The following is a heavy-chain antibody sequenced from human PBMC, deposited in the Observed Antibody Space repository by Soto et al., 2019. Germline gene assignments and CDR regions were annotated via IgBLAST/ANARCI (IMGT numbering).Heavy chain of an antibody. V-gene: IGHV3-23*01. D-gene: IGHD6-13*01. J-gene: IGHJ5*02. CDR2: ISGSGGST. CDR1: GFTFSSYA. CDR3: AKDGDSSSWSNWFDP. Sequence: EVQLLESGGGLVQPGGSLRLSFAASGFTFSSYAMSWVRQAPGKGLEWVSAISGSGGSTYYADSVKGRFTISRDNSKNTLYLQMNSLRAEDTAVYYCAKDGDSSSWSNWFDPWGQGTLVTVSS.